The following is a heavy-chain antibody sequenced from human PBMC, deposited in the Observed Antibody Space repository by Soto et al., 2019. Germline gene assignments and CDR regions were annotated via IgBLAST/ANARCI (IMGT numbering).Heavy chain of an antibody. D-gene: IGHD3-10*01. CDR2: INGGGDSP. CDR1: GFTFSNYA. Sequence: VHLLESGGGLVHPGGSLRLSCTASGFTFSNYAMTWVRQGPGKGLQWVAGINGGGDSPHYADSVKGRFIISRDNSNNTLVRQMRRLRVDDTALYYCAKRGKFGGFDYWGQGTLLP. V-gene: IGHV3-23*01. CDR3: AKRGKFGGFDY. J-gene: IGHJ4*02.